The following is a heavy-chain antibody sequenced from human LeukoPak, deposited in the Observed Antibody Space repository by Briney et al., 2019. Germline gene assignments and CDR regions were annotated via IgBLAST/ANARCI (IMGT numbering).Heavy chain of an antibody. D-gene: IGHD5-12*01. Sequence: ASVKVSCKASGYTFTRYGISWVRQAPGHGLEWMGWISAYNNKRNYAQKVQGRVTMTTDTSTSTAYMELRSLRSDDTAVYYCARDNEWLRITDYWGQGTLVTVSS. CDR3: ARDNEWLRITDY. J-gene: IGHJ4*02. CDR2: ISAYNNKR. V-gene: IGHV1-18*01. CDR1: GYTFTRYG.